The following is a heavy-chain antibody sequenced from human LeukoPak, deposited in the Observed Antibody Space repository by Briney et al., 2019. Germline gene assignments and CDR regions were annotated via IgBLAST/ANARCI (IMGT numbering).Heavy chain of an antibody. Sequence: PSETLSLTCTVSGCSISSYYWSWIRQPPGKGLEWIGYIYYSGSTNYNPSLKSRVTISVDTSKNQFSLKLSSVTAADTAVYYCARALGRFDLWGRGTLVTVSS. CDR2: IYYSGST. CDR3: ARALGRFDL. CDR1: GCSISSYY. V-gene: IGHV4-59*01. D-gene: IGHD7-27*01. J-gene: IGHJ2*01.